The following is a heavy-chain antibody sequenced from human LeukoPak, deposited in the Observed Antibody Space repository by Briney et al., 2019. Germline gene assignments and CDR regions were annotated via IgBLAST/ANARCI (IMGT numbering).Heavy chain of an antibody. CDR2: MNPNSGHT. CDR3: ATDPVGYCSANGCYSVDY. CDR1: GYTFTSYD. V-gene: IGHV1-8*01. Sequence: ASVKVSCKASGYTFTSYDINWVRQATGQGLEWMGWMNPNSGHTGYAQKFQGRLTMTEDTSTDTAYMELSSLRSDDTAVYYCATDPVGYCSANGCYSVDYWGQGTLVTVSS. J-gene: IGHJ4*02. D-gene: IGHD2-15*01.